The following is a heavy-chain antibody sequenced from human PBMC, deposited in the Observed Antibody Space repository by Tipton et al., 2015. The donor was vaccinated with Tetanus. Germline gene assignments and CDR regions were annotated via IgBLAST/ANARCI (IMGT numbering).Heavy chain of an antibody. Sequence: TLSLTCIVSGDSVTASHWSWIRQPPGKGLEWIAKIYFREGTDYNPSLQGRATISLDTSKSQISLKLPSVAAADTGVYYCARVANRSRRRGFDIWGQGTMVAVSS. V-gene: IGHV4-59*02. J-gene: IGHJ3*02. CDR3: ARVANRSRRRGFDI. CDR2: IYFREGT. D-gene: IGHD2/OR15-2a*01. CDR1: GDSVTASH.